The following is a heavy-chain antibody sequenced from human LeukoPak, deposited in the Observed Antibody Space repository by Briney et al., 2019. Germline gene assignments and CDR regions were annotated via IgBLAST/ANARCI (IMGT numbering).Heavy chain of an antibody. V-gene: IGHV4-59*01. Sequence: PSETLSLTCTVSGDSISTYYWSWIRQPPGKGLEWIGYIYYSGSTNYNPSLKSRVTIPVDTSKNQFSLKLSSVTAADTAVYYCAREKNWGFDYWGQGTLVTVSS. CDR2: IYYSGST. J-gene: IGHJ4*02. CDR1: GDSISTYY. CDR3: AREKNWGFDY. D-gene: IGHD7-27*01.